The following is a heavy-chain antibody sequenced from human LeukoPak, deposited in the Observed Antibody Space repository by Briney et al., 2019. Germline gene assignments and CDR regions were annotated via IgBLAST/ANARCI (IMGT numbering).Heavy chain of an antibody. CDR3: ARSDYGFDY. CDR2: IYHSGGT. D-gene: IGHD4-17*01. CDR1: GGSISSGGYS. V-gene: IGHV4-30-2*01. J-gene: IGHJ4*02. Sequence: PSETLSLTCAVSGGSISSGGYSWSWIRQPPGKGLEWIGYIYHSGGTYYNPSLKSRVTISVDRSKNQFSLKLSSVTAADTAVYYCARSDYGFDYWGQGTLVTVSS.